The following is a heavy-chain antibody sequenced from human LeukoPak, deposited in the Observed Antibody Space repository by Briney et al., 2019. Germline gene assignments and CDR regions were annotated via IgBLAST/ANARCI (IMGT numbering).Heavy chain of an antibody. V-gene: IGHV3-21*01. CDR2: ISTSSSYI. D-gene: IGHD2/OR15-2a*01. Sequence: GGSLRLSCAASGFTFSSYSMNWVRQAPGKGLEWVSFISTSSSYIYYADSLKGRFTISRDNAKNSGYLEMNSLGAEDTAVYYCATNLIGAGEYFQQWGQGTLVTVSS. J-gene: IGHJ1*01. CDR1: GFTFSSYS. CDR3: ATNLIGAGEYFQQ.